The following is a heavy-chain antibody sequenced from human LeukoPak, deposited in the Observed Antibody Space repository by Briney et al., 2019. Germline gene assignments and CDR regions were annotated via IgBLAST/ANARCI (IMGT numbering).Heavy chain of an antibody. CDR2: IYHSGST. CDR3: ARGVAASSEGGAAFDY. CDR1: GYSISSGYY. V-gene: IGHV4-38-2*02. J-gene: IGHJ4*02. Sequence: PSETLSLTCTVSGYSISSGYYWGWIRQPPGKGLEWIGSIYHSGSTYYNPSLKSRVTISVDTSKNQFSLKLSSVTAADTAVYYCARGVAASSEGGAAFDYWGQGTLVTVSS. D-gene: IGHD3-22*01.